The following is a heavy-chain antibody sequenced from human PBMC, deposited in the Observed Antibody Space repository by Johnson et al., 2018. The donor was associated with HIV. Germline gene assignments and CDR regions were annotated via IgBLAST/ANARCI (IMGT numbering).Heavy chain of an antibody. CDR1: GFTVSSNE. Sequence: VQLVESRGVLVQPGGSLRLSCAASGFTVSSNEMSWVRQAPGKGLEWVSSISGGSTYYADSRKGRFTISRDNSKNTLHLQMNSLRAEDTAVYYCARDRGIAVAGTGAFDIWGQGTMVAVS. CDR2: ISGGST. CDR3: ARDRGIAVAGTGAFDI. D-gene: IGHD6-19*01. J-gene: IGHJ3*02. V-gene: IGHV3-38-3*01.